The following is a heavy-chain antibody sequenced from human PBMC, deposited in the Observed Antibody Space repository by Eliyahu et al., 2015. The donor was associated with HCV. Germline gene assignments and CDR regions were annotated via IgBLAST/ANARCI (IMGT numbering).Heavy chain of an antibody. D-gene: IGHD6-19*01. J-gene: IGHJ1*01. CDR2: INPNSGDT. Sequence: QVQLVQSGAEVKKPGASVKVSCKTSGHTFTGYYLHWVRQAPGQGLEWMGRINPNSGDTDYAQKFQGRVTMTRDTSISTAYMELSSLRSDDTAVYHCATSVALSFRWDIAVDGTEYFHHWGQGTLVTVSS. CDR1: GHTFTGYY. V-gene: IGHV1-2*06. CDR3: ATSVALSFRWDIAVDGTEYFHH.